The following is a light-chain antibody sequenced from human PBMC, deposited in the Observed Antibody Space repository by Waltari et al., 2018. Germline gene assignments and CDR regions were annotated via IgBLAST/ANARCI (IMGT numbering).Light chain of an antibody. Sequence: QSVLTQPPSVSGAPGQRVTISCTGGTSNIGAGYDVHWYQQLPGTAPKLLIYGTTNRPSGVPDRFSGSKSGTSASLAIAGLQAEDEGDYYCQSSDGSLTLFGGGTRLTVL. CDR1: TSNIGAGYD. CDR2: GTT. J-gene: IGLJ2*01. CDR3: QSSDGSLTL. V-gene: IGLV1-40*01.